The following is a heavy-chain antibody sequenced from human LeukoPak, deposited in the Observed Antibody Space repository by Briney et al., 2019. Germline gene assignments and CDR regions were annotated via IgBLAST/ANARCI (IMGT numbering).Heavy chain of an antibody. D-gene: IGHD7-27*01. J-gene: IGHJ4*02. CDR2: IIPIFGTA. Sequence: SVKVSCKASGGTFSSYAISWVRQAPGQGLEWMGGIIPIFGTANYAQKFQGRVTSTADESTITASMELSSLRSEDTAVYYCARDETGEYFDYWGQGTLVTVSS. V-gene: IGHV1-69*01. CDR1: GGTFSSYA. CDR3: ARDETGEYFDY.